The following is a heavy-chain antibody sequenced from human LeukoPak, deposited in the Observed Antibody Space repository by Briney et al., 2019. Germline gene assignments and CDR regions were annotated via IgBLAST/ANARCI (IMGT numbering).Heavy chain of an antibody. CDR1: GFTFSSYG. CDR2: IRYDGSNK. V-gene: IGHV3-30*02. J-gene: IGHJ6*03. D-gene: IGHD5-12*01. Sequence: GGSLRLSCAAFGFTFSSYGMHWVRQAPGKGLEWVAFIRYDGSNKYYADSVKGRFTISRDNSKNTLYLQMNSLRAEDTAVYYCAKDSGYDYGRNYYYYMDVWGKGTTVTISS. CDR3: AKDSGYDYGRNYYYYMDV.